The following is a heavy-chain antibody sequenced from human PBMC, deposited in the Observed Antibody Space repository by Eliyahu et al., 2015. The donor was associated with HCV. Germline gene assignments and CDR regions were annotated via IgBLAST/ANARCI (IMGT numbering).Heavy chain of an antibody. J-gene: IGHJ4*02. CDR3: AREVGGDYFDY. V-gene: IGHV1-46*01. D-gene: IGHD3-10*01. CDR1: GYTFTSYY. Sequence: QVQLVQSGAEVKKPGASVKVSCXASGYTFTSYYMHWVRQAPGQGLEWMGIINPSGGSTSYAQKFQGRVTMTRDTSTSTVYMELSSLRSEDTAVYYCAREVGGDYFDYWGQGTLVTVSS. CDR2: INPSGGST.